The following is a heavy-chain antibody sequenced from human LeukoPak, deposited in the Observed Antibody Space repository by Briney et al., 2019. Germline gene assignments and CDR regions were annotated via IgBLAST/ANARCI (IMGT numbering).Heavy chain of an antibody. J-gene: IGHJ5*02. Sequence: GGSLRLSCAASGFTVSSNYMSWVRQAPGKGLEWVANIKQDGSEKYYVDSVKGRFTISRDNAKNSLYLQMNSLRPEDTAVYYCAKDYRPYSGSYYWFDPWGQGTLVTVSS. V-gene: IGHV3-7*01. CDR3: AKDYRPYSGSYYWFDP. CDR1: GFTVSSNY. CDR2: IKQDGSEK. D-gene: IGHD1-26*01.